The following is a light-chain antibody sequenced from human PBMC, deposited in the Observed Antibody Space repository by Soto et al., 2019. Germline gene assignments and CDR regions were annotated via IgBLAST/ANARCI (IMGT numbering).Light chain of an antibody. V-gene: IGLV4-69*01. CDR3: QAWGTGGV. Sequence: QSVLTQSPSASASPGASVKLTCTLSSGHSDYAIAWHQQQPEKGPRYLMKVTSDGSHTKGDGIPDRFSGSSSGADRYLTISSLRSDDEADYYCQAWGTGGVFGGATKLTVL. CDR2: VTSDGSH. CDR1: SGHSDYA. J-gene: IGLJ3*02.